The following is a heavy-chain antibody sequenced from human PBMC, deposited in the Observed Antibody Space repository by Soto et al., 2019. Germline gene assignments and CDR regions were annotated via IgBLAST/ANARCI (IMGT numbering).Heavy chain of an antibody. CDR3: ARVPSPFDFYYAMDV. CDR2: IDPNVGGGT. J-gene: IGHJ6*02. CDR1: GFTFIGHY. Sequence: QVHLVQSGAGVRQPGASVTLSCKASGFTFIGHYVHWVRQAPGQGLEWLGWIDPNVGGGTVYAQKFQGRVSMTADTSTSVAHMDLSSLGGDDTAVYFCARVPSPFDFYYAMDVWGQGTTVTVSS. D-gene: IGHD3-16*01. V-gene: IGHV1-2*02.